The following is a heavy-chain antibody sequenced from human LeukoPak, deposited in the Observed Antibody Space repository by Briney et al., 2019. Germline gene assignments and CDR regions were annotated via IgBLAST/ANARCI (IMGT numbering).Heavy chain of an antibody. CDR3: ARAARGSGDSSGYYYYFDY. V-gene: IGHV4-59*12. Sequence: NPSETLSLTCTVSGGSISSYYWSWIRQPPGKGLEWIGYIYYSGSTNYNPSLKSRVTISVDTSKNQFSLKLSSVTAADTAVYYCARAARGSGDSSGYYYYFDYWGQGTLVTVSS. D-gene: IGHD3-22*01. CDR1: GGSISSYY. CDR2: IYYSGST. J-gene: IGHJ4*02.